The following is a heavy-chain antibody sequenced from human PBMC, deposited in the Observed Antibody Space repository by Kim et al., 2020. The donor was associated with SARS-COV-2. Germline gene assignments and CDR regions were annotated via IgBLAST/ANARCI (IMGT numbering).Heavy chain of an antibody. Sequence: SVKGRFTISRDNAKNSLYLKMNSLRAEDTAVYYCARGTTVVTPYYFDYWGQGTLVTVSS. D-gene: IGHD4-17*01. V-gene: IGHV3-21*01. CDR3: ARGTTVVTPYYFDY. J-gene: IGHJ4*02.